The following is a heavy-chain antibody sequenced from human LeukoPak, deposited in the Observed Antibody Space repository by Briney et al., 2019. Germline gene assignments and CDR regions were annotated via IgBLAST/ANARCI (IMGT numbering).Heavy chain of an antibody. Sequence: GGSLRLSCEAAGFTFSSHAMRWVRQAPGKGLEWVSGISGNGGSTYYADSVKGRFTISRDNSKNTMYMQMNSLRGEDTAIYYCARKAGYSTSSSDYWGQGTLVTVSS. D-gene: IGHD6-6*01. V-gene: IGHV3-23*01. J-gene: IGHJ4*02. CDR1: GFTFSSHA. CDR2: ISGNGGST. CDR3: ARKAGYSTSSSDY.